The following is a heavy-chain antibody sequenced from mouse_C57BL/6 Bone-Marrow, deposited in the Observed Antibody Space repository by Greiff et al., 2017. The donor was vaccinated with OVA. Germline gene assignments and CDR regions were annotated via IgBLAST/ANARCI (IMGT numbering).Heavy chain of an antibody. V-gene: IGHV1-81*01. CDR2: IFPKSGNT. Sequence: VQLQQSGAELARPGASVKLSCKASGYTFTSYGISWVKQRTGQGLEWIGEIFPKSGNTYYNEKLKGKATLTADKSSSTAYMELSSLTSENYAVYFCARNYDLYYAMDDWGQGTSVTVSS. J-gene: IGHJ4*01. CDR3: ARNYDLYYAMDD. D-gene: IGHD1-1*01. CDR1: GYTFTSYG.